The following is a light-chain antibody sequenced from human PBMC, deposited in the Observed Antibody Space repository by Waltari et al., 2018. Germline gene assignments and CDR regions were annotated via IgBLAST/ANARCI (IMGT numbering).Light chain of an antibody. J-gene: IGLJ3*02. V-gene: IGLV2-8*01. CDR3: SSYAGSNNWV. Sequence: QSALTQPPSASGSPGQSVTISCTGTSSDVGGYNYVSWYQQHPGKAPKLMILEVSKRPSGVPARVSGSKSGNTASLTVSGLQAEDEADYYCSSYAGSNNWVFGGGTKLTVL. CDR2: EVS. CDR1: SSDVGGYNY.